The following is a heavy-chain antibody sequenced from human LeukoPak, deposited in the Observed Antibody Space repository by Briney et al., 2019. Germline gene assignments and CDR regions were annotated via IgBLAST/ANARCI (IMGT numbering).Heavy chain of an antibody. Sequence: ASVKVSCKASGYTFTSYDINWVRQATGQGLEWMGWMNPNSGNTGYAQKFQGRVTMTRNTSISTAYMELSSLRSEDTAVYYCARGYDSSGYYYDAFDIWGQGTMVTVSS. V-gene: IGHV1-8*01. CDR2: MNPNSGNT. CDR1: GYTFTSYD. J-gene: IGHJ3*02. D-gene: IGHD3-22*01. CDR3: ARGYDSSGYYYDAFDI.